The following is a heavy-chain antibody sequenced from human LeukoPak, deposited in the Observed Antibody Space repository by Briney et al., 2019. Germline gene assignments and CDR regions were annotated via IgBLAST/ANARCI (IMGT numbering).Heavy chain of an antibody. D-gene: IGHD3-22*01. J-gene: IGHJ3*02. CDR2: INPNSGGT. CDR1: GYTFTGYY. Sequence: GASVKVSCKASGYTFTGYYMHWVRQAPGQGLEWMGWINPNSGGTNYAQKFQGRVTMTRDTSISTAYMELSRLRSDDTAVYYCARVVYYYDSRGYGAFDIWGQGTMVTVSS. V-gene: IGHV1-2*02. CDR3: ARVVYYYDSRGYGAFDI.